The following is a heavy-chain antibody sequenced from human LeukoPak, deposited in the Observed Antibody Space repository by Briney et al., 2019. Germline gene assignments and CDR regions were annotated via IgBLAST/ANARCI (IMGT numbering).Heavy chain of an antibody. CDR3: DATRRLLPDRRSGWYEEFDY. D-gene: IGHD6-19*01. J-gene: IGHJ4*02. CDR1: GFTFSSYD. CDR2: LIGSGGST. V-gene: IGHV3-23*01. Sequence: PGGSLRLSCAASGFTFSSYDMSWARQAPGKGLEWVSALIGSGGSTYYADSVKGRFTISRDNSKNTLYLQTNSLRAEDTAVYYCDATRRLLPDRRSGWYEEFDYWGQGTLVTVSS.